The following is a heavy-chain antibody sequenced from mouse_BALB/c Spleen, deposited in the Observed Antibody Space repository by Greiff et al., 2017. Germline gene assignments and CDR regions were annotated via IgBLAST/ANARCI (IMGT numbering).Heavy chain of an antibody. CDR3: AREGEYRYDD. V-gene: IGHV3-2*02. CDR1: GYSITSDYA. CDR2: ISYSGST. J-gene: IGHJ2*01. Sequence: DVQLQESGPGLVKPSQSLSLTCTVTGYSITSDYAWNWIRQFPGNKLEWMGYISYSGSTSYNPSLKSRISITRDTSKNQFFLQLNSVTTEDTATYYCAREGEYRYDDWGQGTTLTVSS. D-gene: IGHD2-14*01.